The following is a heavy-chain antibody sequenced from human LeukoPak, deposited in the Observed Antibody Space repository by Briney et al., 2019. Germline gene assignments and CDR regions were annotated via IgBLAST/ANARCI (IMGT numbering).Heavy chain of an antibody. D-gene: IGHD4-23*01. CDR3: ATGSDTVVTLLDY. Sequence: ASVKVSCXVSGYTFTDYYMHWVQQAPGKGLEWMGLVDPEDGETIYAGKFQGRVTITADTSTDTAYMELSSLRSEDTAVYYCATGSDTVVTLLDYWGQGTLVTVSS. J-gene: IGHJ4*02. CDR1: GYTFTDYY. CDR2: VDPEDGET. V-gene: IGHV1-69-2*01.